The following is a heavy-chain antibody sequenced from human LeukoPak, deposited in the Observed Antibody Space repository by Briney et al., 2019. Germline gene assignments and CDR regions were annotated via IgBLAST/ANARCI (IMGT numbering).Heavy chain of an antibody. J-gene: IGHJ4*02. CDR1: GFTFSSYS. Sequence: GGSLRLSCAASGFTFSSYSMNWVRQAPGKGLEWVSSISSSSSYIYYADSVKGRFTISRDNAKNSLYLQMNSLRAEDTAVYYCARDASVPGTAAAASSQEFDYWGQGTLVTVSS. D-gene: IGHD6-13*01. CDR2: ISSSSSYI. V-gene: IGHV3-21*01. CDR3: ARDASVPGTAAAASSQEFDY.